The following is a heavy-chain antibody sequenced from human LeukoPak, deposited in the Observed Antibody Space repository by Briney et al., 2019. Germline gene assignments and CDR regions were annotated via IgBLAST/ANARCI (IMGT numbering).Heavy chain of an antibody. D-gene: IGHD6-19*01. CDR2: ISGSGGST. J-gene: IGHJ5*02. CDR1: GFTFSSYA. Sequence: GGSLRLSCAASGFTFSSYAMSWVRQAPGKGLEWVSAISGSGGSTYFADSVKGRLTISRDNSKNILYLQMNNLRPEDTALYFCARDAAVTGPGWFDPWGQGTLVTVSS. V-gene: IGHV3-23*01. CDR3: ARDAAVTGPGWFDP.